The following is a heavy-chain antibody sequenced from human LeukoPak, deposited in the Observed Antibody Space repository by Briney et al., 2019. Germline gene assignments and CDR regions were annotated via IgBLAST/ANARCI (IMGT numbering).Heavy chain of an antibody. CDR3: ARAKSRDFGWNRQSGFDY. D-gene: IGHD1-1*01. CDR1: GFTFSSYA. Sequence: PGGSLRLSCAASGFTFSSYAMHWVRQAPGKGLEWVAVISYDGSNKYYADSVKGRFTISRDNSKNTLYLQMNRLRAEDTAVYYCARAKSRDFGWNRQSGFDYWGQGTLVTVSS. CDR2: ISYDGSNK. J-gene: IGHJ4*02. V-gene: IGHV3-30-3*01.